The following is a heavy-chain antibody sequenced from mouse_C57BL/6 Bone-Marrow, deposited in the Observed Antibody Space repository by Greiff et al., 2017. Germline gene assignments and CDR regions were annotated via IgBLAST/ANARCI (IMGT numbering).Heavy chain of an antibody. CDR3: ARALYSNYPYYFDY. V-gene: IGHV1-19*01. J-gene: IGHJ2*01. CDR2: INPYNGGT. D-gene: IGHD2-5*01. Sequence: EVQLQQSGPVLVKPGASVKMSCKASGYTFTDYYMNWVKQSHGKSLEWIGVINPYNGGTSYNQKFKGKATLTVDKSSSTAYMELNSLTSEDSAVYYGARALYSNYPYYFDYWGQGTTLTVSS. CDR1: GYTFTDYY.